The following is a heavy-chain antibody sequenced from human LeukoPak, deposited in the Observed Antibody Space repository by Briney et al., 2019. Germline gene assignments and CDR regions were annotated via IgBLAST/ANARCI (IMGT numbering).Heavy chain of an antibody. CDR3: ASGSYYFDY. V-gene: IGHV4-39*01. J-gene: IGHJ4*02. Sequence: SETLSLTCTVSGGSISSSSYYWGWIRQPPGKGLEWIGSIYYSGSTYYNPSLKSRVTISVDTSKNQFSLKLSSVTAADTAVYYCASGSYYFDYWGQGTLVTVSS. CDR1: GGSISSSSYY. D-gene: IGHD1-26*01. CDR2: IYYSGST.